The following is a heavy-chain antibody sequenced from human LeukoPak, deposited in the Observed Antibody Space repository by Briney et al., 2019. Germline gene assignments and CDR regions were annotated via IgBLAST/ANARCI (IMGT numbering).Heavy chain of an antibody. CDR3: ARKGYYYDSSGYNHFDY. Sequence: ASVKVSCKASGYTFTSYGISWVRQAPGQGLEWMGWISAYNGNTNYAQKLQGRVTMTTDTSTSTAYMELRSLRSDDTAVYYCARKGYYYDSSGYNHFDYWGQGTLVTVSS. CDR1: GYTFTSYG. J-gene: IGHJ4*02. CDR2: ISAYNGNT. V-gene: IGHV1-18*01. D-gene: IGHD3-22*01.